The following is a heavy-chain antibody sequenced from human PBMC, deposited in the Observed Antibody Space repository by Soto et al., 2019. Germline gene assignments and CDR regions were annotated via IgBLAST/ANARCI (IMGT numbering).Heavy chain of an antibody. CDR3: ARHDGSRSTDY. D-gene: IGHD3-10*01. J-gene: IGHJ4*02. CDR2: IHSVRT. Sequence: QVQLQESGPGLVKPSGTLSLTCTVSGGSISSDYWNWIRQPPGKGLEWIGYIHSVRTTYSASLRGRFTISVDTSKNQFSLKLSSLTSADTAVHFFARHDGSRSTDYWGQGTLVTVSS. V-gene: IGHV4-59*08. CDR1: GGSISSDY.